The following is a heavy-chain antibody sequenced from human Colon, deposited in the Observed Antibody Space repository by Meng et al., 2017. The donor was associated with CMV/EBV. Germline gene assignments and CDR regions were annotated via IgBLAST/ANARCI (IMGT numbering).Heavy chain of an antibody. D-gene: IGHD3-10*01. J-gene: IGHJ4*02. CDR1: GFTLRNYW. CDR3: ASDFGGGDDY. CDR2: INRDGSAV. Sequence: AWAAYGFTLRNYWVHWVRQAPGKGLELVSRINRDGSAVNYAGSVRGRFTISRDNAKNTAYLQMNSLRPEDTAVYYCASDFGGGDDYWGQGALVTVSS. V-gene: IGHV3-74*01.